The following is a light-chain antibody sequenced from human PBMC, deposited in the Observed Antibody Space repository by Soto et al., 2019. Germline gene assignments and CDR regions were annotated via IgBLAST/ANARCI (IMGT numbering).Light chain of an antibody. V-gene: IGKV2-28*01. CDR3: IQGLQTFT. Sequence: DIVMTQSPLSLPVTPGEPASISCRSSQSLLHSNGYNYLDWYLQKPGQSPQLLIYLGSNRASGVPDRFRGSGAGTDFTLKISRVEAEDVGVYYCIQGLQTFTFGQGTRLEIK. CDR1: QSLLHSNGYNY. CDR2: LGS. J-gene: IGKJ5*01.